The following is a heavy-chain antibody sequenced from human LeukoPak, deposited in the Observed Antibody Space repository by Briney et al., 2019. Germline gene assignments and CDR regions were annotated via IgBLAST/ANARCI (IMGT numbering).Heavy chain of an antibody. V-gene: IGHV3-7*01. CDR2: IKQDGSEK. D-gene: IGHD6-13*01. CDR3: AKSGGAAALWSYFDY. Sequence: GGSLRLSCAASGFTFSSYWMSWVRQAPGKGLEWVANIKQDGSEKYYVDSVKGRFTISRDNSKNTLYLQMGSLRAEDMAVYYCAKSGGAAALWSYFDYWGQGTLVTVSS. CDR1: GFTFSSYW. J-gene: IGHJ4*02.